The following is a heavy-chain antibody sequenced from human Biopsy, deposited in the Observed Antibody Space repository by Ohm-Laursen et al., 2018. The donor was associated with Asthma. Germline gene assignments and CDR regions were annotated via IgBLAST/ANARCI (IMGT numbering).Heavy chain of an antibody. D-gene: IGHD4-17*01. CDR3: ARVVSYGDVYFGIDV. Sequence: TLSLTCTVSGAYIGTPDYHWSWIRQSPGKGLEWIGFVFYSGTTHYSRSLERRLFLSIDTARNEFSMNLRSLTAADTAVYFCARVVSYGDVYFGIDVWGPGSTVSV. V-gene: IGHV4-30-4*01. CDR2: VFYSGTT. CDR1: GAYIGTPDYH. J-gene: IGHJ6*02.